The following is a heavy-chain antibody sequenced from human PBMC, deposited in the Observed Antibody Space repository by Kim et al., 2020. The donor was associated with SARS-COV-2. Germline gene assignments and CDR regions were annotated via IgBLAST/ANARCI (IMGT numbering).Heavy chain of an antibody. Sequence: GGSLRLSCAASGFAFSTYAMHWVRQAPAKGLERVAVISYDGSNKYYADSVMGRFTTSRDNSKNTLYLQMNSSRAEDTAVYYCARDKGIQLRSGFYYGMDV. J-gene: IGHJ6*01. D-gene: IGHD5-18*01. CDR3: ARDKGIQLRSGFYYGMDV. V-gene: IGHV3-30*04. CDR1: GFAFSTYA. CDR2: ISYDGSNK.